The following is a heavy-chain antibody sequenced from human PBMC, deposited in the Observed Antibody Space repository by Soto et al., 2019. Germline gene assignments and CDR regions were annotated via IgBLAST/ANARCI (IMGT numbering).Heavy chain of an antibody. V-gene: IGHV4-61*01. CDR2: IYYSGST. CDR3: ARMAGYCSGGSCYYDWFDP. Sequence: SETLSLTCTVSGGSVSSGSYYWSWIRQPPGKGLEWIGYIYYSGSTNYNPSLKSRVTISVDTSKNQFSLKLSSVTAADTAVYYCARMAGYCSGGSCYYDWFDPWGQGTLVTVSS. CDR1: GGSVSSGSYY. J-gene: IGHJ5*02. D-gene: IGHD2-15*01.